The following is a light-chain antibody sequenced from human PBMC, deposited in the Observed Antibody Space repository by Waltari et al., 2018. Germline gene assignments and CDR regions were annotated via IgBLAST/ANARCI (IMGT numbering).Light chain of an antibody. CDR1: RSVSSD. CDR3: QQYNNWPLT. CDR2: AAS. V-gene: IGKV3-15*01. J-gene: IGKJ1*01. Sequence: EMVMTQSPATLSVSPGERATLSCRASRSVSSDLAWYQQKSGQAPRLLIYAASNRATGNPARFNGGGSGTEFTLTISSLQSGDSAVYYCQQYNNWPLTFGQGTKVEIK.